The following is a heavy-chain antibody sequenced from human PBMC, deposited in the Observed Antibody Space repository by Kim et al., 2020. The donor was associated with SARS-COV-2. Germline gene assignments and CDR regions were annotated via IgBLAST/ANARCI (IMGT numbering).Heavy chain of an antibody. Sequence: ASVKVSCKASGYTFTSYGISWVRQAPGQGLEWMGWISAYNGNTNYAQKLQGRVTMTTDTSTSTAYMELRSLRSDDTAVYYCAREGGSFYDYVWGISLGSGYFDYWGQGTLVTVSS. CDR3: AREGGSFYDYVWGISLGSGYFDY. V-gene: IGHV1-18*01. D-gene: IGHD3-16*01. CDR1: GYTFTSYG. J-gene: IGHJ4*02. CDR2: ISAYNGNT.